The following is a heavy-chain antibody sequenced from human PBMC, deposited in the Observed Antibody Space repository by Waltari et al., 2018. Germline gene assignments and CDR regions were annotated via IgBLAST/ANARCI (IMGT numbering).Heavy chain of an antibody. CDR2: IYHRGST. V-gene: IGHV4-38-2*01. Sequence: QVQLQESGPGLVKPSETLSLTCAVSGYSISSGYYWGWIRQPPGKGLEWIGSIYHRGSTYYNPSLKSRVTISVDTSKNQFSLKLSSVTAADTAVYYCARTLGQSSLDYWGQGTLVTVSS. D-gene: IGHD3-10*01. CDR3: ARTLGQSSLDY. J-gene: IGHJ4*02. CDR1: GYSISSGYY.